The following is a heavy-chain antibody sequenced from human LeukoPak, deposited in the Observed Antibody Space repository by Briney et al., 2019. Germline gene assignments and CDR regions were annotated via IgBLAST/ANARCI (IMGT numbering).Heavy chain of an antibody. D-gene: IGHD3-10*01. CDR2: INPSGGST. CDR1: GYTFTNYY. CDR3: ARPYGSGSYYVYYGMDV. Sequence: ASVKVSCKASGYTFTNYYMHWVRQAPGQGLEWMGIINPSGGSTSYAQKFQGRVTMTRDTSTSTVYMELSSLRSEDTAVYYCARPYGSGSYYVYYGMDVWGQGTTVTVSS. V-gene: IGHV1-46*01. J-gene: IGHJ6*02.